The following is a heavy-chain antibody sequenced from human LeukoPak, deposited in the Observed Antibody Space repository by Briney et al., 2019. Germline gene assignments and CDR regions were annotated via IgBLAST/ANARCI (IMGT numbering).Heavy chain of an antibody. Sequence: PGGSLRLSCAASGFKFSDYYMGLIRQAPGRALEWVSYISGDGHTIFYGDSVKGRCTVSRVNADNSLYMELKSLRADDTAVYYCARRTSSGYGGLDSWGQGTLVTVSS. CDR1: GFKFSDYY. V-gene: IGHV3-11*01. J-gene: IGHJ4*02. CDR3: ARRTSSGYGGLDS. D-gene: IGHD5-12*01. CDR2: ISGDGHTI.